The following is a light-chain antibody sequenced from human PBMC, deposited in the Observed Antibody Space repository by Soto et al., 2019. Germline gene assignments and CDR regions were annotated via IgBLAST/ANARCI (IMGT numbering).Light chain of an antibody. Sequence: DIQMTQSPSSLTASVGDRVTITCRTSQSIANYLNWYQQKPGKAPTVLIFGGSSLQSGVPSRFSGSRSGTEFTLTISNLQPEDSATYYCHQSFSTPLTFGGGTNVEIK. CDR2: GGS. CDR1: QSIANY. J-gene: IGKJ4*01. CDR3: HQSFSTPLT. V-gene: IGKV1-39*01.